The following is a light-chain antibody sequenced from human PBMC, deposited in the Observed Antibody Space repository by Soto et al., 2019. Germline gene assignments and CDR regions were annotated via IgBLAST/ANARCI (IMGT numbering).Light chain of an antibody. CDR3: QQYNSYSIP. CDR2: DAS. V-gene: IGKV1-5*01. CDR1: QSISSW. Sequence: DIQMTQSPSTLSASVGDRVTITCRASQSISSWLAWYQQKPGKAPKLLIYDASSLESGVPSRFSGSGSGTEFTLTISSLQPDDFATYYCQQYNSYSIPIGGGPKAAIK. J-gene: IGKJ4*01.